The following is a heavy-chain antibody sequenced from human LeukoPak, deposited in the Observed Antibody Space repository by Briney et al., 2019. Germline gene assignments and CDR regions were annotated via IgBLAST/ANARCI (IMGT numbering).Heavy chain of an antibody. CDR2: ISSSSSSK. Sequence: GGSLRLSCAASGFTFSSYSMNWVRQAPGKGLEWVSYISSSSSSKYYADSGKGRFTISRDNAKHSLYLQMNSHRAEDTAVYYCARDRGWDGYNCCHLEYWGQGPLVSVSS. V-gene: IGHV3-48*04. CDR1: GFTFSSYS. J-gene: IGHJ4*02. CDR3: ARDRGWDGYNCCHLEY. D-gene: IGHD5-24*01.